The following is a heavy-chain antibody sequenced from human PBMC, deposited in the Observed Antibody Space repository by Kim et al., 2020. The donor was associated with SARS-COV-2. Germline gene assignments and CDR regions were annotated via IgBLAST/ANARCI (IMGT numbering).Heavy chain of an antibody. CDR1: GGTFSSYA. CDR3: AASPPLTLRFLEWLSPPSIDY. Sequence: SVKVSCKASGGTFSSYAISWVRQAPGQGLEWMGGIIPIFGTANYAQKFQGRVTITADESTSTAYMELSSLRSEDTAVYYCAASPPLTLRFLEWLSPPSIDYWGQGTLVTVSS. V-gene: IGHV1-69*13. D-gene: IGHD3-3*01. CDR2: IIPIFGTA. J-gene: IGHJ4*02.